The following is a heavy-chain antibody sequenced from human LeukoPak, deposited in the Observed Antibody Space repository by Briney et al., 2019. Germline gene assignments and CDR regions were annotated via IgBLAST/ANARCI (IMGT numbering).Heavy chain of an antibody. J-gene: IGHJ6*04. Sequence: GGSLRLSCAASGFTFNTYTMNWVRQAPGKGLEWVSSITASSTAIYSADSVRGRFTISRDNAKNSLYLQMNSLRAEDTAVYYCAELGITMIGGVWGKGTTVTISS. D-gene: IGHD3-10*02. CDR2: ITASSTAI. CDR1: GFTFNTYT. CDR3: AELGITMIGGV. V-gene: IGHV3-21*01.